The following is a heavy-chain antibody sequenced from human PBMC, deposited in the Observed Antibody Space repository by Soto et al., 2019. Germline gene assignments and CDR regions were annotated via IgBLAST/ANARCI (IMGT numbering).Heavy chain of an antibody. CDR3: ARITGGYYYCYYLDV. V-gene: IGHV4-39*01. D-gene: IGHD1-20*01. J-gene: IGHJ6*03. CDR1: GGTISSGSYY. Sequence: SQILSLPCTVSGGTISSGSYYWGWKRQPPGKGLEWIGSIYYSGSTYYNPSLKSRVAISVDTSKNQFSLNLSSVTAADTAVYYCARITGGYYYCYYLDVWGKGTTVTVSS. CDR2: IYYSGST.